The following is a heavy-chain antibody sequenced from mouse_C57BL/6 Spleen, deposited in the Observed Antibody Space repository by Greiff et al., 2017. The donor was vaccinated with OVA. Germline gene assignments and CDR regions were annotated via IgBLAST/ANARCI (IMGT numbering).Heavy chain of an antibody. V-gene: IGHV5-15*01. D-gene: IGHD4-1*01. CDR3: ARHRNWDWYFDV. J-gene: IGHJ1*03. Sequence: DVMLVESGGGLVQPGGSLKLSCAASGFTFSDYGMAWVRQAPRKGPEWVAFISNLAYSIYYADTVTGRFTISRENAKNTLYLEMSSLRSEDTAMYYCARHRNWDWYFDVWGTGTTVTVSS. CDR2: ISNLAYSI. CDR1: GFTFSDYG.